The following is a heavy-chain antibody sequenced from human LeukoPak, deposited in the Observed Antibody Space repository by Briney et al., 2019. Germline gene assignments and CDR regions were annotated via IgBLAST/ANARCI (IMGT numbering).Heavy chain of an antibody. CDR3: ARAAYGSGSVFGGTWFFDS. V-gene: IGHV3-7*03. J-gene: IGHJ4*02. D-gene: IGHD3-10*01. CDR2: IKEDGSEK. Sequence: QPGGSLRLSCAASGFTFSSNWMSWVRQAPGKGLEWVANIKEDGSEKYYVDSVKGRFTISRDNAKNSLYLQMNSLRAEDTAVYYCARAAYGSGSVFGGTWFFDSWGQGTQVTVSS. CDR1: GFTFSSNW.